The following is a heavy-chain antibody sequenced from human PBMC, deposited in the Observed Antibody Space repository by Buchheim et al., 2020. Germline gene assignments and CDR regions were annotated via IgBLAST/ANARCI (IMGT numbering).Heavy chain of an antibody. J-gene: IGHJ5*02. V-gene: IGHV4-34*01. CDR1: GGSFGGYH. CDR2: IDQSGST. D-gene: IGHD3-3*01. Sequence: QVQLRQWGAGLLKPSETLSLTCAVYGGSFGGYHWSWIRQPPGKGLEWIGEIDQSGSTKYNPSLKSRVTISVDTAKNQSSLKLTSVTAADTAVYYCARVYDFWRGGFAPWGQGT. CDR3: ARVYDFWRGGFAP.